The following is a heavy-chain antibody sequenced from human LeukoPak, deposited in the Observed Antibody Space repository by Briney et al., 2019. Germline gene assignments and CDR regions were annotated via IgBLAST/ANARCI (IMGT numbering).Heavy chain of an antibody. CDR3: ASQPSFGHLLSGFHFDY. V-gene: IGHV1-2*02. CDR2: INPNSGGT. J-gene: IGHJ4*02. Sequence: ASVKVSCKASGYTFTGYYMHWVRQAPGQGLEWMGWINPNSGGTNYAQKFQGRVTMTRDTSISTAYMELSRLRSDDTAVYYCASQPSFGHLLSGFHFDYWGQGTLVTVSS. CDR1: GYTFTGYY. D-gene: IGHD3-16*01.